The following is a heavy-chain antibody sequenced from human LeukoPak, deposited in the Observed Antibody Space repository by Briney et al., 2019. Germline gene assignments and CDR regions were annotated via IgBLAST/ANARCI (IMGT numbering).Heavy chain of an antibody. CDR1: GFSFSTYA. J-gene: IGHJ4*02. Sequence: PGGSLRLSCAASGFSFSTYAMNWVRQGPGKGLEWVATISGSGYTTYYADSVKGRFTISRDNSKNTLYLQMNSLRAEDTAVYYCARDLSQRIVVVTYYFDYWGQRTLVTVSS. CDR2: ISGSGYTT. D-gene: IGHD2-21*02. CDR3: ARDLSQRIVVVTYYFDY. V-gene: IGHV3-23*01.